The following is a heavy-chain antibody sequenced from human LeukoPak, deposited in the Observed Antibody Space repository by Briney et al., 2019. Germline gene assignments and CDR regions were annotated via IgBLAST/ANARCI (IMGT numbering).Heavy chain of an antibody. J-gene: IGHJ6*02. V-gene: IGHV3-23*01. Sequence: GGSLRLSCAASGFTFSSYAMSWVRQAPGKGLEWVSAISGSGGSTYYADSVKGRFTISRDNSKNTLYLQMSSLRAEDTAVYYCAKGGDGYNKDYYYGMDVWGQGTTVTVSS. CDR2: ISGSGGST. D-gene: IGHD5-24*01. CDR3: AKGGDGYNKDYYYGMDV. CDR1: GFTFSSYA.